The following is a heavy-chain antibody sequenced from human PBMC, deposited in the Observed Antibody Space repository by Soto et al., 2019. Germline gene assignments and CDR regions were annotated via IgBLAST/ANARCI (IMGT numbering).Heavy chain of an antibody. D-gene: IGHD6-6*01. CDR1: GGSISSSSYY. V-gene: IGHV4-39*01. J-gene: IGHJ5*02. CDR3: ARHPTKYSSSFHWFDP. CDR2: IYYSGST. Sequence: QLQLQESGPGLVKPSETLSLTCTVSGGSISSSSYYWGWIRQPPGKGLEWIGSIYYSGSTYYNPSLKSRVTISVDTSKNQFSLKLSSVTAADTAVYYCARHPTKYSSSFHWFDPWGQGTLVTVSS.